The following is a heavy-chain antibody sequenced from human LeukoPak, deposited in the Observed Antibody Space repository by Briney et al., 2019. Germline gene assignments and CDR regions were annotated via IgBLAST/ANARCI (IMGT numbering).Heavy chain of an antibody. CDR1: GFAFISYV. CDR2: IRYYGSNK. V-gene: IGHV3-30*02. J-gene: IGHJ4*02. CDR3: AKDTVRKVRGVYTDYFDY. D-gene: IGHD3-10*01. Sequence: GGALRLSCAASGFAFISYVMHWVRQAPGKGLEWVAFIRYYGSNKYYADSVKGRFPISIDNSETTLYLQMNSMRAEDTAVYYCAKDTVRKVRGVYTDYFDYWGQGTLVTVSS.